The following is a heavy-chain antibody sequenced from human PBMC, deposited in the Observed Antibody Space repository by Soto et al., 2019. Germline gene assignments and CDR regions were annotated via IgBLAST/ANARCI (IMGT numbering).Heavy chain of an antibody. CDR1: GFTFSGFD. V-gene: IGHV3-13*01. Sequence: GGSLRLSCEAPGFTFSGFDMHWVRQPTGKGLEWVSSIGTAGDTYYAVSVKGRFTISRDNAKNSLSLQMNSLRAGDMAVYFCAKSQEIGTHFFDSWGQGTQVTVSS. CDR2: IGTAGDT. J-gene: IGHJ4*02. D-gene: IGHD6-13*01. CDR3: AKSQEIGTHFFDS.